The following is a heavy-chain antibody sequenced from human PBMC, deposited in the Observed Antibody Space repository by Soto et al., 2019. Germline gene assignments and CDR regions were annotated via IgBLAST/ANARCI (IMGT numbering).Heavy chain of an antibody. V-gene: IGHV1-69*01. CDR3: ARVESSKWLSKYGMDV. CDR2: IIPIFGTA. Sequence: QVQRVQSGAEVKKPGSSVKVSCKASGGTFSSYAISWVRQAPGQGLEWMGGIIPIFGTANYAQKFQGRVTITADESTSTADMELSSLRSEDTAVYYCARVESSKWLSKYGMDVWGQGTTVTVSS. CDR1: GGTFSSYA. D-gene: IGHD3-22*01. J-gene: IGHJ6*02.